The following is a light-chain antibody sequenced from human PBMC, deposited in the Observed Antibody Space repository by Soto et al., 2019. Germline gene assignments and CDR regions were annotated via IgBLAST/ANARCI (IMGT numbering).Light chain of an antibody. J-gene: IGKJ3*01. CDR3: QQRSNWQFA. CDR2: DAS. CDR1: QSISSY. Sequence: EIVLTQSPATLSLSPGERATLSCRASQSISSYLAWYPQKPGQAPRLLIYDASNRDTGIPARFSGGGSGTDFTLTISSLEPDDFAVYYCQQRSNWQFAFGPGTKVDIK. V-gene: IGKV3-11*01.